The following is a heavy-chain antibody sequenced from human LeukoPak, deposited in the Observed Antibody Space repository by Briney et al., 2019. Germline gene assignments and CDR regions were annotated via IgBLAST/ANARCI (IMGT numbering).Heavy chain of an antibody. D-gene: IGHD2-15*01. V-gene: IGHV4-59*01. Sequence: PSETLSLTCTVSGDSISTYSWTWLRQPPGEGGEWIGYIYYSGSTNYNPSLKSRITISVNTSKRQISLKLSSVTAADTAVYYCARGARDGVVGWFDPWGQGTLVTVSS. CDR3: ARGARDGVVGWFDP. J-gene: IGHJ5*02. CDR2: IYYSGST. CDR1: GDSISTYS.